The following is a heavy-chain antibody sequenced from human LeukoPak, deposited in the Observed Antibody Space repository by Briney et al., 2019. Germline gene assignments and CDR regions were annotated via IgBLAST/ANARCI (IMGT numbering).Heavy chain of an antibody. D-gene: IGHD4-17*01. V-gene: IGHV3-30*18. CDR1: GFTFSSYD. J-gene: IGHJ4*02. CDR2: ISYDGSNK. CDR3: AKVRYRTVTANPLDY. Sequence: PGGSLRLSCAASGFTFSSYDIHWVRQAPGKGLEWVAVISYDGSNKYYADSVKGRFTISRDNSKNTLYLQMNSLRAEDTAVYYCAKVRYRTVTANPLDYWSQGTLVTVSS.